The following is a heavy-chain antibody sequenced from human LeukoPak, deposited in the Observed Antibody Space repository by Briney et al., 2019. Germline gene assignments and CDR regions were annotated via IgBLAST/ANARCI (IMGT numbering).Heavy chain of an antibody. D-gene: IGHD3-22*01. J-gene: IGHJ4*02. V-gene: IGHV4-4*07. CDR2: IYTSGST. CDR1: GGSISSYY. CDR3: ARDSSSQYYYERGFDY. Sequence: PSETLSLTCTVSGGSISSYYWSWIRQPAGKGLEWIGRIYTSGSTNYNPSLKSRVTMSVDTSKNQFSLKLSSVTAADTAVYYCARDSSSQYYYERGFDYWGQGTLVTVSS.